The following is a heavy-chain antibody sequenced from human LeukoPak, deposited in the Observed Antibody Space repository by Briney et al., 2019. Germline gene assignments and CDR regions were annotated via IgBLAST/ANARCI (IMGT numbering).Heavy chain of an antibody. J-gene: IGHJ4*02. D-gene: IGHD6-13*01. CDR2: IYYSGST. V-gene: IGHV4-39*01. CDR1: GFSFSSSSMY. Sequence: KPSETLSLTCTVSGFSFSSSSMYWGWIRPPPGKGLEWIGSIYYSGSTYYNPSLKSRVTISVDTSKNQFSLKLSSLTAADTAVYYCARQPSSWYWIFGYFDFWGQGTLVTVSS. CDR3: ARQPSSWYWIFGYFDF.